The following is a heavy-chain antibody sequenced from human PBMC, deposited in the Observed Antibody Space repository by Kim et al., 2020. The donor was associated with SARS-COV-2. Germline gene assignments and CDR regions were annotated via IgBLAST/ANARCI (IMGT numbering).Heavy chain of an antibody. CDR1: GFNFNNHY. V-gene: IGHV3-7*03. J-gene: IGHJ6*02. CDR2: IKEDGNEQ. D-gene: IGHD2-2*03. CDR3: ASGIGYWDNKCYWPGVHYGMDV. Sequence: GGSLRLSCAASGFNFNNHYLTWVRQAPGKGLEWVATIKEDGNEQYYVGSVKGRFTISRDNAKNSMYMQMNSLRAEDTAVYYCASGIGYWDNKCYWPGVHYGMDVWGQGTTVTVSS.